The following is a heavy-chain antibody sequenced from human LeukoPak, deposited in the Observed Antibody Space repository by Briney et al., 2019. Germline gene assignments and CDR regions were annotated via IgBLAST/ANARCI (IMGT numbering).Heavy chain of an antibody. Sequence: PGGSLRLSCTASGFTFGDYAMSWVRQAPGKGLEWVGFIRSKAYGGTTEYAASVKGRFTISRDDSKSIAYLQMNSLKTEDTAVYSCTREGRSGQRAFDIWGQGTMVTVSS. CDR3: TREGRSGQRAFDI. D-gene: IGHD3-10*01. CDR1: GFTFGDYA. J-gene: IGHJ3*02. V-gene: IGHV3-49*04. CDR2: IRSKAYGGTT.